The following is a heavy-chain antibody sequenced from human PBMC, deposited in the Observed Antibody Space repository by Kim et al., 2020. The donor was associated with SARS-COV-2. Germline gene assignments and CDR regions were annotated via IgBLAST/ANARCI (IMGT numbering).Heavy chain of an antibody. CDR2: IYSGGTT. D-gene: IGHD4-17*01. Sequence: GGSLRLSCAASGFTVSSHYMSWVRQAPGKGLEWVSVIYSGGTTIYSESVKGRFTISRDSSKNTLYLQMNSLRAEDTAVYYCARDRDGDLNYWGQGTLVTVYS. V-gene: IGHV3-53*01. J-gene: IGHJ4*02. CDR3: ARDRDGDLNY. CDR1: GFTVSSHY.